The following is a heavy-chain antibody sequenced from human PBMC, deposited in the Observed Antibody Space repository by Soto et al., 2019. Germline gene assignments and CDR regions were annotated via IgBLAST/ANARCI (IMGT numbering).Heavy chain of an antibody. Sequence: EVQVVETGGGLIQPGGSLRLSCAASGFTVSNNYMSWVRQAPGKGLDWVSVIYSAGSTYYADSVKGRFTISRDTSKNTLYLQMNSLSAEDTAIYYCVAPSSGADYWGQGTLVTVSS. J-gene: IGHJ4*02. D-gene: IGHD5-18*01. CDR3: VAPSSGADY. CDR1: GFTVSNNY. V-gene: IGHV3-53*02. CDR2: IYSAGST.